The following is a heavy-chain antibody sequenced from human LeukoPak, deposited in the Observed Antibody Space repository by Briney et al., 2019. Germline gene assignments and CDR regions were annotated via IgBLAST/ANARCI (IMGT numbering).Heavy chain of an antibody. J-gene: IGHJ4*02. Sequence: PGGSLRLSCAASGFTFDDYAMHWVRQAPGKGLEWVSGISWNSGSIGYADSVKGRFTISRDNAKNSLYLQMNSLRAEDMALYHCARGYSYGYVGIDYWGQGTLVTVSS. CDR1: GFTFDDYA. V-gene: IGHV3-9*03. CDR3: ARGYSYGYVGIDY. CDR2: ISWNSGSI. D-gene: IGHD5-18*01.